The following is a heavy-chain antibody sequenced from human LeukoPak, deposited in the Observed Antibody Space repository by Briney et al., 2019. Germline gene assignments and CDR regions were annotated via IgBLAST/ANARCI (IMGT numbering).Heavy chain of an antibody. V-gene: IGHV1-46*01. Sequence: GASVKVSCKASGYTFTSYYMHWVRQAPGQGLEWMGIINPSGGSTSYAQKFQGRVTMTRDTSTSTVYMELCSLRSEDTAVYYCARDLPAANQYFQHWGQGTLVTVSS. CDR3: ARDLPAANQYFQH. J-gene: IGHJ1*01. CDR2: INPSGGST. D-gene: IGHD2-2*01. CDR1: GYTFTSYY.